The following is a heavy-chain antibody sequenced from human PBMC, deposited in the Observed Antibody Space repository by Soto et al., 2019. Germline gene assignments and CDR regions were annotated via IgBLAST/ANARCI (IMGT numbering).Heavy chain of an antibody. CDR3: AKEAGAAFKS. J-gene: IGHJ4*02. D-gene: IGHD2-15*01. CDR1: GGDLTNSG. CDR2: IFPLLAMV. Sequence: QVHLVQSGAEMKKPGSSVKVSCKVSGGDLTNSGISWVRQAPGQGLEWMGGIFPLLAMVDYSQKFQGRVTITADESTNTAYVALASLNSDVTSVYYCAKEAGAAFKSWGQGTRVSVSS. V-gene: IGHV1-69*04.